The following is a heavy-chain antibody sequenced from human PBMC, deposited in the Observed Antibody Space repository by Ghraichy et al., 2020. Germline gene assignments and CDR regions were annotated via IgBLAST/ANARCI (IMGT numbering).Heavy chain of an antibody. CDR3: AKDLTSYYYGSDTLFDY. D-gene: IGHD3-10*01. J-gene: IGHJ4*02. Sequence: GESLNISCAASGFTFSSYAMSWVRQAPGKGLEWVSAISGSGGSTYYADSVKGRFTISRDNSKNTLYLQMNSLRAEDTAVYYCAKDLTSYYYGSDTLFDYWGQGTLVTVSS. CDR1: GFTFSSYA. V-gene: IGHV3-23*01. CDR2: ISGSGGST.